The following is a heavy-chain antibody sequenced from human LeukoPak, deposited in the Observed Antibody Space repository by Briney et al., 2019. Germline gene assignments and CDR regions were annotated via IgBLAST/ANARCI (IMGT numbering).Heavy chain of an antibody. J-gene: IGHJ1*01. V-gene: IGHV3-33*01. CDR2: IWYDGSNE. D-gene: IGHD6-13*01. CDR3: ASTQGIAAAGAAEYFQH. Sequence: PGRSLRLSCAASGFTFSNYGMHWVRQAPGKGLEWVAVIWYDGSNEYYADSVRGRFTISRDNSKNTLYLQMNSLRAEDTALYYCASTQGIAAAGAAEYFQHWGQGTLVTVSS. CDR1: GFTFSNYG.